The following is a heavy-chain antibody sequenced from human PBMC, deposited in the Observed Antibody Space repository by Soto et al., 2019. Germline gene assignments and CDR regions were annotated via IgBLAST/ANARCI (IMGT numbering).Heavy chain of an antibody. CDR1: GGSFSGYY. CDR3: ARGYGDPDENYYMDV. J-gene: IGHJ6*03. D-gene: IGHD4-17*01. V-gene: IGHV4-34*01. CDR2: INHSGST. Sequence: QVQLQQWGAGLLKPSETLSLTCAVYGGSFSGYYWSWIRQPPGKGLEWIGEINHSGSTNYNPSLKSRVTISVDTSKNQFSRKLSSVTAADTAVYYCARGYGDPDENYYMDVWGKGTTVTVSS.